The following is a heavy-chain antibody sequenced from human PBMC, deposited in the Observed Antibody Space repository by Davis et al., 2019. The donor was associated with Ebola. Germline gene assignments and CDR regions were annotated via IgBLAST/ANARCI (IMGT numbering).Heavy chain of an antibody. CDR3: TRRDGGDQV. CDR2: IRSKANSSAT. V-gene: IGHV3-73*01. J-gene: IGHJ4*02. Sequence: GESLKISCAASGFTFSGSAMHWVRQASGKGLEWVGRIRSKANSSATAYAASVKGRFTISRDDSKNTAYLQMNSLKTEDTAVYYCTRRDGGDQVWGQGTLVTVSS. D-gene: IGHD2-21*02. CDR1: GFTFSGSA.